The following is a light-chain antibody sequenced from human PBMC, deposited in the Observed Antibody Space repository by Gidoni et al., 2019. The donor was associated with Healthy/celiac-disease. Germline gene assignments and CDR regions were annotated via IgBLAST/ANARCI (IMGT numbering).Light chain of an antibody. CDR3: QVWDSSSDPPYV. CDR2: YDS. Sequence: SYVLTQPPSVSVAPGKTARITCGGNNIGSKSGHWYQQKPGQAPVLFIYYDSDRPSGIPERFSGSNSGNTATLTISRVEAGDEADYYCQVWDSSSDPPYVFGTGTKVTVL. CDR1: NIGSKS. V-gene: IGLV3-21*04. J-gene: IGLJ1*01.